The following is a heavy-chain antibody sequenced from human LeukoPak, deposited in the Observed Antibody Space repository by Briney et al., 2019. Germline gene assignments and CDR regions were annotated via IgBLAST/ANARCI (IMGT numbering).Heavy chain of an antibody. D-gene: IGHD3-10*01. Sequence: SETLSLTCAVYGGSFSGYYWSWIRQPPGKGLEWIGEINHSGSTNYNPSPKSRVTISVDTSKNQFSLKLSSVTAADTAVYYCATKELRTHYYYYGMDVWGQGTTVTVSS. J-gene: IGHJ6*02. V-gene: IGHV4-34*01. CDR2: INHSGST. CDR3: ATKELRTHYYYYGMDV. CDR1: GGSFSGYY.